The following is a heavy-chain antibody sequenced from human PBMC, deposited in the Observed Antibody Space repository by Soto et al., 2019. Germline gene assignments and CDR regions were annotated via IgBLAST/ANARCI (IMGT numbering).Heavy chain of an antibody. Sequence: QVQLVQSGAEVKKPGASVKVSCKASGYTFTSYGISWVRQAPGQGLEWMGWISAYNGNTNYAQKLQGRVTRTTDTSTSTAYMELRSLRSDDTAVYYCARGGALWDILTGYTNADIGYYYYYYMDVWGKGTTVTVSS. CDR2: ISAYNGNT. J-gene: IGHJ6*03. V-gene: IGHV1-18*01. CDR1: GYTFTSYG. D-gene: IGHD3-9*01. CDR3: ARGGALWDILTGYTNADIGYYYYYYMDV.